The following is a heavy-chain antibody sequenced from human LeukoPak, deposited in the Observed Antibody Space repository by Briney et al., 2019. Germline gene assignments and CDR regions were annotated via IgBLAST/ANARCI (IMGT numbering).Heavy chain of an antibody. D-gene: IGHD1-1*01. CDR1: GYTLTELS. Sequence: GSVKVSCKVSGYTLTELSMHRVRQAPGKGIEWMGGFDPEDGETMYAQRFQGRVTMTEDTSTDTAYMELSSLRSEDTSVYYCATVRGNYDAFDIWGQGTMVTVSS. CDR2: FDPEDGET. V-gene: IGHV1-24*01. CDR3: ATVRGNYDAFDI. J-gene: IGHJ3*02.